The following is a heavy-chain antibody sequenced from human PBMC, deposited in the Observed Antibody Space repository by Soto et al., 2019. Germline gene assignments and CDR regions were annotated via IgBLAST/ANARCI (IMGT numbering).Heavy chain of an antibody. Sequence: SVKVSCKASGGTFSSYAISWVRQAPGQGLGWMGGIIPIFGTANYAQKFQGRVTITADESTSTAYMELSSLRSEDTAVYYCASDPLYNWNYGFYYYGMDVWGQGTTVTVSS. D-gene: IGHD1-7*01. CDR2: IIPIFGTA. CDR1: GGTFSSYA. CDR3: ASDPLYNWNYGFYYYGMDV. J-gene: IGHJ6*02. V-gene: IGHV1-69*13.